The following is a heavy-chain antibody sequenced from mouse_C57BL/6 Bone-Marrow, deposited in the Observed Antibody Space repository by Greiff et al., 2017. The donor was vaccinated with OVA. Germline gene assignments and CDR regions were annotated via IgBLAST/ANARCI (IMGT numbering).Heavy chain of an antibody. V-gene: IGHV1-18*01. D-gene: IGHD1-1*02. CDR3: ARWVATGYVAV. Sequence: EVQLQESGPELVKPGASVKIPCKASGYTFTDYNMDWVKQSHGKSLEWIGDINPNNGGTIYNQKFKGKATLTVDKSSSTAYMELRSLTSEDTAVYDCARWVATGYVAVWGTGTTVTVSS. CDR1: GYTFTDYN. J-gene: IGHJ1*03. CDR2: INPNNGGT.